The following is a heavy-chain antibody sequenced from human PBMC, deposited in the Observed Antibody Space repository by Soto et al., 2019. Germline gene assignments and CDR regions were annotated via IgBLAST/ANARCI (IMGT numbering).Heavy chain of an antibody. Sequence: PSETLSLTCTVSGGSISSYYWSWIRQPPGKGLEWIGYIYYSGSTNYNPSLKSRVTISVDTSKNQFSLKLSSVTAADTAVYYCARDGDSGMDVWGQGTTVTVSS. D-gene: IGHD7-27*01. CDR1: GGSISSYY. CDR3: ARDGDSGMDV. V-gene: IGHV4-59*01. CDR2: IYYSGST. J-gene: IGHJ6*02.